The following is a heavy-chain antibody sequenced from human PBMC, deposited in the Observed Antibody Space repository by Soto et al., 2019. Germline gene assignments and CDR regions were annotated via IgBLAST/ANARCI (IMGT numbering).Heavy chain of an antibody. Sequence: SETLSLTCTVSGGSISSGGYYWSWIRQHPGKGLEWIGYIYYSGSTYYNPSLKSRVTISVDTSKNQFSLKLSSVTAADTAVYYCARGIVEAYYYDSSGPPPRYYFDYWGQGTLVTVSS. J-gene: IGHJ4*02. CDR2: IYYSGST. D-gene: IGHD3-22*01. V-gene: IGHV4-31*03. CDR1: GGSISSGGYY. CDR3: ARGIVEAYYYDSSGPPPRYYFDY.